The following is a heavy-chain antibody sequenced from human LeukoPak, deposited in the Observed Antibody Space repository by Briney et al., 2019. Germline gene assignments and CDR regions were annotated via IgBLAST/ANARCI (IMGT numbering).Heavy chain of an antibody. V-gene: IGHV1-46*01. CDR2: INPSGGST. D-gene: IGHD1-26*01. Sequence: ASVKVSCKVSGYTLTELSMHWVRQAPGQGLEWMGIINPSGGSTSNTQKFQGRVTMTRDTSTYTVYMELSSLRSEDTAVYYCARSGVRGATYPDAFDIWGQGTVVIISS. J-gene: IGHJ3*02. CDR1: GYTLTELS. CDR3: ARSGVRGATYPDAFDI.